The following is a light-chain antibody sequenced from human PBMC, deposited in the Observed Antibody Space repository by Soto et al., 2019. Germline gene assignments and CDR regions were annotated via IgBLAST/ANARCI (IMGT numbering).Light chain of an antibody. CDR3: QQYNNWPPPWT. Sequence: EIVMTQSPATLSVSPGERATLSCRASQSVSSNLAWYQQKPGQAPRLLIYGASTRATGIPARSSGSGSGTEFTLTISSLQSEDFAVYYCQQYNNWPPPWTFGQGTKVEIK. J-gene: IGKJ1*01. CDR1: QSVSSN. CDR2: GAS. V-gene: IGKV3-15*01.